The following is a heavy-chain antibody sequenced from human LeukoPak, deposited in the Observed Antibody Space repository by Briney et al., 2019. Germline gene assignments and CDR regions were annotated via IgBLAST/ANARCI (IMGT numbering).Heavy chain of an antibody. Sequence: GGSLRLSCAASGFTFNTYAMTWVRQAPGKGLEWVSAISGSGGSTYYADSVKGRFTISRDNSKNTLYLQMNSLRAEDTAVYYCAKVGALQPAARFDFWGQGTLVTVSS. CDR1: GFTFNTYA. V-gene: IGHV3-23*01. J-gene: IGHJ4*02. D-gene: IGHD2-2*01. CDR3: AKVGALQPAARFDF. CDR2: ISGSGGST.